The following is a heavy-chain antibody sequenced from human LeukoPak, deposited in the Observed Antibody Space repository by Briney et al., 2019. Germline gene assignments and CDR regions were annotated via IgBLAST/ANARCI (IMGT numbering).Heavy chain of an antibody. CDR3: ARTGAFDI. Sequence: SETLSLTCAVSGYSISSGYYWGWIRQPPGKGLEWIGSIYHSGSTYYNPSLKSRVTISVDTSKNQFSLKLSSVTAADTAVYYCARTGAFDIWGQGTMVTVTS. D-gene: IGHD7-27*01. J-gene: IGHJ3*02. CDR2: IYHSGST. CDR1: GYSISSGYY. V-gene: IGHV4-38-2*01.